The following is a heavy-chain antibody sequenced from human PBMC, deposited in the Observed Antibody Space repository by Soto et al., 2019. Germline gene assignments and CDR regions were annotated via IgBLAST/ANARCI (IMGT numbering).Heavy chain of an antibody. Sequence: EVQVVESGGGLVKPGGSLRLSCAASGFTFSNAWMSWVRLAPGKGLEWVGRIKSKTDGGTTDYVAPVKGRFTISRDDSQATLYLQMNSLKTEDTAVYYCTSSGYSYAYFRTWGQGTLVTVSS. V-gene: IGHV3-15*01. D-gene: IGHD5-18*01. CDR1: GFTFSNAW. J-gene: IGHJ5*02. CDR2: IKSKTDGGTT. CDR3: TSSGYSYAYFRT.